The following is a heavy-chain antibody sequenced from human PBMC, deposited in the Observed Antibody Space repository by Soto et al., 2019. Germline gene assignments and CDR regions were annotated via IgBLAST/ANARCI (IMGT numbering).Heavy chain of an antibody. J-gene: IGHJ6*02. V-gene: IGHV3-53*01. D-gene: IGHD3-10*01. CDR3: ARDKGLVTSMVRGVVITVGNGLDV. CDR2: IYGDVST. CDR1: GFTVSDNY. Sequence: GGSLRLSCAVSGFTVSDNYMIWVRQAPGKGLEWVSVIYGDVSTYYADSVKGRFTISRDNSKNTVFLQMSSLRAEDTAMYYCARDKGLVTSMVRGVVITVGNGLDVWGQGTRVTVSS.